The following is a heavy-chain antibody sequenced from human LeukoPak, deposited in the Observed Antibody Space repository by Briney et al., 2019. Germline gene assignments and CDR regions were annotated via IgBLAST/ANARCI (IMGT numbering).Heavy chain of an antibody. J-gene: IGHJ3*02. CDR1: GFTFSNYW. CDR3: ANLPRGSVRHDAFGI. V-gene: IGHV3-7*01. D-gene: IGHD3-10*01. CDR2: IKQDGSEK. Sequence: HPGGSLRLSCAASGFTFSNYWMSWVRQAPGKGLEWVANIKQDGSEKYYVDSVKGRFTISRDNAKNSLYLQMNSLRAEDTAVYYCANLPRGSVRHDAFGIWGQGTMVTVSS.